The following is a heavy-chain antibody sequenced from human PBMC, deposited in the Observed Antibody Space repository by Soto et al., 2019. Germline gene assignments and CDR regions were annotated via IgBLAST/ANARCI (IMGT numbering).Heavy chain of an antibody. CDR3: AREGAAPYYYYGMDV. J-gene: IGHJ6*02. CDR1: GYTFTRSG. Sequence: QVQLVQSGAEVKKPGASVKVSCKASGYTFTRSGISWVRQAPGQGLEWMGWISTYNGDTNYAQTFQGRVTMTTDTSXXTVNMEVRSLRSDDTAVYYCAREGAAPYYYYGMDVWGQGTPVTVSS. V-gene: IGHV1-18*01. CDR2: ISTYNGDT. D-gene: IGHD6-25*01.